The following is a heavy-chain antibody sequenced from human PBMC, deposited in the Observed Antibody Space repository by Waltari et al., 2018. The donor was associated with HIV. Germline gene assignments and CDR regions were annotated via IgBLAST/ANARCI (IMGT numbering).Heavy chain of an antibody. CDR3: ARRPRMAAFYLYYGMDV. Sequence: QLQLQQSGPGLVKPSETLSLTCPVPGGSVINSDFYWDFIRQSPGKGLEWIGNIDYTGTTYYNPSLKSRVTMSADLSRNHFSLRLNSVTAADTAIYYCARRPRMAAFYLYYGMDVWGQGTTVTVSS. CDR1: GGSVINSDFY. D-gene: IGHD2-8*01. V-gene: IGHV4-39*01. J-gene: IGHJ6*02. CDR2: IDYTGTT.